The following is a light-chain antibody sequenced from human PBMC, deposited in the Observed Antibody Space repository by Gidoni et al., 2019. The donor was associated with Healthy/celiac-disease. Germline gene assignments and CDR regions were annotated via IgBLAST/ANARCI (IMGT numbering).Light chain of an antibody. CDR3: QQYNNWPRT. Sequence: ELVMTQSPPTLSVSPGERATLSCRASQRVSSNLAWYQQKPGQAPRLLIYGASTRATGIPARFSGSGSGTEFTLTISSLQSEDFAVYYCQQYNNWPRTFGQGTKVEIK. J-gene: IGKJ1*01. CDR1: QRVSSN. CDR2: GAS. V-gene: IGKV3-15*01.